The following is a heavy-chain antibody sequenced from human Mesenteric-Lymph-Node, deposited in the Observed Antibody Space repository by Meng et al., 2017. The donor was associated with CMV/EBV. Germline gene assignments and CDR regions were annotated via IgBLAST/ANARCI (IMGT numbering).Heavy chain of an antibody. Sequence: SETLSLTCTVSGGSISSGDYYWSWIRQSPGTGLEWIGYIYYSGSTNYNPSLKSRVTISVDTSKNQFSLKLSSVTAADTAVYYCARYLDYYYYGMDVWGQGTTVTVSS. CDR3: ARYLDYYYYGMDV. V-gene: IGHV4-61*08. J-gene: IGHJ6*02. CDR2: IYYSGST. CDR1: GGSISSGDYY.